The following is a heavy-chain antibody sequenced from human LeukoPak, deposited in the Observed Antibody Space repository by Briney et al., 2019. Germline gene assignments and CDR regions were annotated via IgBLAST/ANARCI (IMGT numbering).Heavy chain of an antibody. J-gene: IGHJ6*03. CDR3: ARGKLGYYYYHMDA. CDR1: GGTFSSYA. V-gene: IGHV1-69*05. D-gene: IGHD3-3*02. CDR2: IIPIFGTA. Sequence: ASVKVSCKASGGTFSSYAISWVRQAPGQGLEWMGGIIPIFGTANYAQMFQGRVTITTDESTSTAFMDLSSLRSEDTAVYYCARGKLGYYYYHMDAWGKGTTVTVSS.